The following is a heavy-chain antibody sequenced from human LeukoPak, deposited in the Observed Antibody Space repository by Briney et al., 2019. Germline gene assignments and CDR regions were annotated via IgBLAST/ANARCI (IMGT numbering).Heavy chain of an antibody. CDR2: IYYSGST. Sequence: PSETLSLTCTVSGGSISSGDYYWSWIRQPPGKGLEWIGYIYYSGSTYYNPSLKSRVTISVDTSKTQFSLKLSSVTAADTAVYYCARDEGGPGEYYYYGMDVWGQGTTVTVSS. V-gene: IGHV4-30-4*01. CDR1: GGSISSGDYY. CDR3: ARDEGGPGEYYYYGMDV. J-gene: IGHJ6*02. D-gene: IGHD3-16*01.